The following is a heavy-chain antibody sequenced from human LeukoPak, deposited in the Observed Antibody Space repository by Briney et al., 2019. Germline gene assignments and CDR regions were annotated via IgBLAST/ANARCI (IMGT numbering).Heavy chain of an antibody. CDR1: GFTFSSYA. CDR2: ISYDGSNK. V-gene: IGHV3-30-3*01. CDR3: ARDRPYFDY. Sequence: GGSLRLSCAASGFTFSSYAMHWVRQAPGKGLEWVAVISYDGSNKYYADSVKGRFTISRDNSKNTLYLQMNSLRAEDTAVYYCARDRPYFDYWGQGTLVTVSS. J-gene: IGHJ4*02.